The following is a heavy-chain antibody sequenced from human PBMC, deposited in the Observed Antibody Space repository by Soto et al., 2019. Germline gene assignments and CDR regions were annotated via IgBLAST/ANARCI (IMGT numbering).Heavy chain of an antibody. V-gene: IGHV3-9*01. J-gene: IGHJ3*02. D-gene: IGHD2-2*01. Sequence: EVQLVESGGGLVQPGRSLRLSCAASGFTFDDYAMHWVRQAPGKGLEWVSGISWNSGSIGYADSVKGRFTISRDNANNSLYLQMNSLRAEDTALYYCAKVGPGRYCSSTSCYASAFDIWGQGTMVTVSS. CDR2: ISWNSGSI. CDR1: GFTFDDYA. CDR3: AKVGPGRYCSSTSCYASAFDI.